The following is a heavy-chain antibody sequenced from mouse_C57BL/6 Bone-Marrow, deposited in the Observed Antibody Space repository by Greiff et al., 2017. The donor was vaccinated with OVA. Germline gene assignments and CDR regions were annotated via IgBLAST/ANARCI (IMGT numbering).Heavy chain of an antibody. CDR2: INPSSGYT. Sequence: QVQLKESGAELARPGASVKMSCKASGYTFTSYTMHWVKQRPGQGLEWIGYINPSSGYTKYNQKFKDKATLTADKSSSTAYMQLSSLTSEDSAVYYCARSTPGSLFDYWGQGTTLTVSS. CDR3: ARSTPGSLFDY. V-gene: IGHV1-4*01. D-gene: IGHD4-1*01. J-gene: IGHJ2*01. CDR1: GYTFTSYT.